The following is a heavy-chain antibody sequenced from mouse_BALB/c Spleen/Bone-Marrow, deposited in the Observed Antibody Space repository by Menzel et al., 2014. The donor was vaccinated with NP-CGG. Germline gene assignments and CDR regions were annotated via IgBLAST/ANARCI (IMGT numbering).Heavy chain of an antibody. CDR1: GFDFSRYW. Sequence: EVQGVESGGGLVQPGGSLKLSCAASGFDFSRYWMSWVRQAPGKGLEWIGEINPDSSTINYTPSLKDKFIISRDNDKNTLCLQMIKVRSEDSALYYCASLHYFGFFAYWGQGTLVTVSA. CDR2: INPDSSTI. CDR3: ASLHYFGFFAY. V-gene: IGHV4-1*02. D-gene: IGHD1-2*01. J-gene: IGHJ3*01.